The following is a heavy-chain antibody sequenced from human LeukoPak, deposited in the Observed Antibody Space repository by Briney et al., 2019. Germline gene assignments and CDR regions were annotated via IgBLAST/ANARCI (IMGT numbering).Heavy chain of an antibody. V-gene: IGHV3-23*01. Sequence: GGSLRLSCAASGFTFTSYALSWVRQAPGKGLEWVSVISGSGGTTHYADSVKGRFTISRDNSKNTVYLQMNRLRAEDTAVYYCARDYHDTSGSYGVDYWGQGTLVSVSS. J-gene: IGHJ4*02. CDR2: ISGSGGTT. CDR3: ARDYHDTSGSYGVDY. CDR1: GFTFTSYA. D-gene: IGHD3-22*01.